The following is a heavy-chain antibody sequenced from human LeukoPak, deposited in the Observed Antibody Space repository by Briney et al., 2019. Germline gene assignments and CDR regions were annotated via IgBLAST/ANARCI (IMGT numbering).Heavy chain of an antibody. J-gene: IGHJ4*02. Sequence: GGSLRLSCAASGFNFSTYGMLWVRQAPGKGLEWEAFIRFDGTNKYYADSVKGRFAISRDSSKNTLYLQMNSLRAGDTAVYYCAKGYCSGSCYNGLDYWGQGTLVTVSS. CDR3: AKGYCSGSCYNGLDY. CDR1: GFNFSTYG. CDR2: IRFDGTNK. V-gene: IGHV3-30*02. D-gene: IGHD2-15*01.